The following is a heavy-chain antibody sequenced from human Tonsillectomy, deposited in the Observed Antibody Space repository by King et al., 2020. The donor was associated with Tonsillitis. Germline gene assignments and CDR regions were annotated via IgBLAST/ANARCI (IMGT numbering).Heavy chain of an antibody. CDR2: IRSKVYGGTT. D-gene: IGHD3-10*01. Sequence: VQLVESGGGLVQPGRSLRLSCTASGFTFGDYAMNWFRQAPGKGLEWVGFIRSKVYGGTTDYAASVKGRFTISRDDSKTMAYLQMNSLKTEDTAVYYCTRDVEADYYGSGSSPHLDYWGQGTLVTVSS. J-gene: IGHJ4*02. V-gene: IGHV3-49*03. CDR3: TRDVEADYYGSGSSPHLDY. CDR1: GFTFGDYA.